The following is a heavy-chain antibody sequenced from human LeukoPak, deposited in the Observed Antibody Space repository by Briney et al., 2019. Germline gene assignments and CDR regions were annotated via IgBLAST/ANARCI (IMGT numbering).Heavy chain of an antibody. CDR3: ARGTAAAANRNWFDS. D-gene: IGHD6-13*01. CDR1: GFTFSSYW. CDR2: ITETGAGT. J-gene: IGHJ5*01. Sequence: QSGGSPRLSCAASGFTFSSYWMSWVRQTPGKGLEWVSAITETGAGTYYADSVKGRFTMSRDNSRNTVYLQMDSLRAEDTAVYFCARGTAAAANRNWFDSWGQGTLVTVSS. V-gene: IGHV3-23*01.